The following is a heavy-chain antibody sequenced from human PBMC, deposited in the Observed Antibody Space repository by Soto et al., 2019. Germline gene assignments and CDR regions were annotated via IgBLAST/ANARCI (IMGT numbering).Heavy chain of an antibody. J-gene: IGHJ4*02. CDR2: IWNDGINK. Sequence: PGGSLRLSCAASGFTFSSYGMYWVRQAPGKGLEWVALIWNDGINKNYADSVKGRFTISRDNSKNTLYLQLNSLRVEDTAVYYCARGPLSGVDYWGQGTLVTVSS. CDR1: GFTFSSYG. CDR3: ARGPLSGVDY. D-gene: IGHD3-10*01. V-gene: IGHV3-33*07.